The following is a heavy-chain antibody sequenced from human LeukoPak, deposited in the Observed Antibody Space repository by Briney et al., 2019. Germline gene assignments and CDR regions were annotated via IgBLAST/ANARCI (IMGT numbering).Heavy chain of an antibody. CDR2: MSDSGGRT. CDR1: GITLSNYG. J-gene: IGHJ4*02. V-gene: IGHV3-23*01. CDR3: AKRGVVIRVILVGFHKEAYYFDS. D-gene: IGHD3-22*01. Sequence: GGSLRLSCAVSGITLSNYGMSWVRQAPGKGLEWVAGMSDSGGRTNYAGSVKGRFAISRDNPKNTLYLQMNSLRAEDTAVYFCAKRGVVIRVILVGFHKEAYYFDSWGQGALVTVSS.